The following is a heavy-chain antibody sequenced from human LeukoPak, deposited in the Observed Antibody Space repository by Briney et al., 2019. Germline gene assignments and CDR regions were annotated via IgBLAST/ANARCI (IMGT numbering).Heavy chain of an antibody. V-gene: IGHV1-3*01. J-gene: IGHJ4*02. CDR3: ARPSWELFPEYYFDF. CDR2: INAGNGNT. CDR1: GYTFTSYA. Sequence: ASVKVSCKASGYTFTSYAMHWVRQAPGQRLEWMGWINAGNGNTKYSQKFQGRVTITRDTSASTAYMELSSLRSEDTAVYYCARPSWELFPEYYFDFWGQGTRVTVSS. D-gene: IGHD3-10*01.